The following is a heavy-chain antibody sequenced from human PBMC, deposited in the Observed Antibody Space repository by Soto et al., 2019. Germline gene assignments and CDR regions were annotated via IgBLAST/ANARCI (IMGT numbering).Heavy chain of an antibody. Sequence: PGGSLRLSCAASGFTFSSYSVNWVRQAPGKGLELVSSISSSSSYIYYADSVKGRFTISRENAKNSLYLHMNSRGAGDTAVYYCATGPYRSSTSCYLGEGDYWGQGTLVTVS. CDR3: ATGPYRSSTSCYLGEGDY. V-gene: IGHV3-21*01. CDR2: ISSSSSYI. D-gene: IGHD2-2*01. CDR1: GFTFSSYS. J-gene: IGHJ4*02.